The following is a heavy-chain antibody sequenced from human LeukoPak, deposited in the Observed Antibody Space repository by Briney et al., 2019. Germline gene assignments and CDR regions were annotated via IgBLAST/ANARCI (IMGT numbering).Heavy chain of an antibody. CDR3: AKDSGFAYSSSWYRVDAFDI. Sequence: GGSLRLSCAASGFTFSSYTMNWVRQAPGKGLEWVSSISSSSSYIYYADSVKGRFTISRDNAKNSLYLQMNSLRADDTAVYYCAKDSGFAYSSSWYRVDAFDIWGQGTMVTVSS. CDR2: ISSSSSYI. J-gene: IGHJ3*02. D-gene: IGHD6-13*01. CDR1: GFTFSSYT. V-gene: IGHV3-21*04.